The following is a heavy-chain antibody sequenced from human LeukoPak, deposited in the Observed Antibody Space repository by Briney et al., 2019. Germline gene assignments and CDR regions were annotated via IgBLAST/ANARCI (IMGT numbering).Heavy chain of an antibody. Sequence: GASVKVSCKASGYTFTGCYMHWVRQAPGQGLEWMGRINPNSGGTNSAQKFQARVTMTRDTSISTAYMELSRLRSDDTALYYCARAAYYYDGSGYYLGDWGQGTLVTVSS. D-gene: IGHD3-22*01. CDR1: GYTFTGCY. V-gene: IGHV1-2*06. CDR3: ARAAYYYDGSGYYLGD. CDR2: INPNSGGT. J-gene: IGHJ4*02.